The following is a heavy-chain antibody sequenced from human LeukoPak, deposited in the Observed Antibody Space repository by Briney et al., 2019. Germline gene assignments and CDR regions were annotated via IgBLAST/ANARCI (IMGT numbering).Heavy chain of an antibody. CDR3: ARLPVYYDSSGYSRLNSFDP. D-gene: IGHD3-22*01. V-gene: IGHV4-39*01. CDR1: GGSISSSSYY. J-gene: IGHJ5*02. Sequence: PSETLSLTCTVSGGSISSSSYYWGWIRQPPGKGLEWIGSIYYSGSTYYNPSLKSRVTISVDTSKNQFSLKLSSVTAADTAVYYCARLPVYYDSSGYSRLNSFDPWGQGTLATVSS. CDR2: IYYSGST.